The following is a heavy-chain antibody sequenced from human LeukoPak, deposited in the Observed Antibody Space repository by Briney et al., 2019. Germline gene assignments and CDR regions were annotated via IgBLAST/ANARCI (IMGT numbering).Heavy chain of an antibody. Sequence: GGSLRLSCVASGFPFSNYWMSWVRQAPGKGPEWVASIKQDGSETFYVDSVKGRFTISKDNAKNSLYLLMNSLRAEDTAVYYCAREDHSKYEYWGQGTLVTASS. CDR1: GFPFSNYW. V-gene: IGHV3-7*01. J-gene: IGHJ4*02. D-gene: IGHD4-11*01. CDR2: IKQDGSET. CDR3: AREDHSKYEY.